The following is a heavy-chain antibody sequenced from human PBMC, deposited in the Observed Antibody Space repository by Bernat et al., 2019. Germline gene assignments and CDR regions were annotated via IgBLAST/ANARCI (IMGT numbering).Heavy chain of an antibody. CDR2: IRGKANNYAT. V-gene: IGHV3-73*02. CDR1: GFTFSGSA. CDR3: SCRLPDYDERFRDL. J-gene: IGHJ2*01. D-gene: IGHD4-17*01. Sequence: EVQLVESGGGLVQPGGSLNLSCAASGFTFSGSAVHWVRQASGKGQEWVGRIRGKANNYATAYAASVKGRFTISRDDSKNTAYLQMASLKTDDAAVYFCSCRLPDYDERFRDLWGRGTLVTVSS.